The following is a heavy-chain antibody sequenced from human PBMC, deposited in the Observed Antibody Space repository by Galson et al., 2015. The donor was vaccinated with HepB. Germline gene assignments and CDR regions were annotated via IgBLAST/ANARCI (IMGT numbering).Heavy chain of an antibody. CDR2: IWYDGSNK. D-gene: IGHD6-19*01. CDR3: ARVGGQWLVRDAAFDI. CDR1: GFTFSSYG. Sequence: SLRLSCAASGFTFSSYGMHWVRQAPGKGLEWVAVIWYDGSNKYYADSVKGRFTISRDNSKNTLYLQMNSLRAEDTTVYYCARVGGQWLVRDAAFDIWGQGTMVTVSS. V-gene: IGHV3-33*01. J-gene: IGHJ3*02.